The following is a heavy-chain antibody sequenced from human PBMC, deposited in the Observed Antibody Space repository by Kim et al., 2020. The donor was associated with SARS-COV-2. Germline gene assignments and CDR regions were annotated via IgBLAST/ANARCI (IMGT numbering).Heavy chain of an antibody. V-gene: IGHV4-34*01. CDR1: GGSFSGYY. J-gene: IGHJ2*01. Sequence: SETLSLTCAVYGGSFSGYYWSWIRQPPGKGLEWIGEINHRGRTNYKPSLKSRVTISVDTSKNQFSLKLTSVTAADTAVYYCARRLSNTSGWGSHYCDLWG. D-gene: IGHD3-10*01. CDR3: ARRLSNTSGWGSHYCDL. CDR2: INHRGRT.